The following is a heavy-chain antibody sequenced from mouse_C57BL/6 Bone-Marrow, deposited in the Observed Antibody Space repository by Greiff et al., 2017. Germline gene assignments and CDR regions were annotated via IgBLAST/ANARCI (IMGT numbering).Heavy chain of an antibody. D-gene: IGHD2-3*01. CDR1: GYSFTGYY. V-gene: IGHV1-31*01. CDR3: ARRIYDGDYGDAMDY. CDR2: IYPYNGVS. J-gene: IGHJ4*01. Sequence: EVHLVESGPELVKPGASVKISCKASGYSFTGYYMHWVKQSHGNILDWIGYIYPYNGVSSYNQKFKGKATLTVDKSSSTAYMELLSLTSEDSAVYYCARRIYDGDYGDAMDYWGQGTLVTVSS.